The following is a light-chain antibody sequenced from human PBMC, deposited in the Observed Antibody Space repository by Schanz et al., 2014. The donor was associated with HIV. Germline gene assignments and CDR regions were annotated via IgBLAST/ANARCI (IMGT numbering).Light chain of an antibody. V-gene: IGKV1-8*01. CDR3: QQYYSYPLT. Sequence: AIRMTQSPSSFSASTGDRVTITCRASQTIGNSLAWYQQAPGKAPKLLIYGASTLQSGVPSRFNGSGSGTDFTLTISCLQSEDFATYYCQQYYSYPLTFGPGTTVDIK. J-gene: IGKJ3*01. CDR2: GAS. CDR1: QTIGNS.